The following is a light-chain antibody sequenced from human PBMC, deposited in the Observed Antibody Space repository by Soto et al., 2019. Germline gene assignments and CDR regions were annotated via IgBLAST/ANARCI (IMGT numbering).Light chain of an antibody. CDR1: QSVSSK. J-gene: IGKJ1*01. CDR2: GAS. V-gene: IGKV3-15*01. Sequence: EIVLTQSPGTLSVSPGERATLSCRASQSVSSKLAWYQQKPGQAPRLLFYGASTGATGIPARFSGSGSETEFTLSISSLQSEDFAVYYCQQYNNWPGTFGHGTQVEIK. CDR3: QQYNNWPGT.